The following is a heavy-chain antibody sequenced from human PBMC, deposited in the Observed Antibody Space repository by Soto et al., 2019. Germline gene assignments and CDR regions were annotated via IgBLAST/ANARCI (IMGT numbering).Heavy chain of an antibody. CDR3: ARASMVRGVGPFDY. V-gene: IGHV4-38-2*01. D-gene: IGHD3-10*01. Sequence: SETLSLTCAVSGYSISSGYYWGWIRQPPGKGLEWIGSIYHSGSTYYNPSLKSRVTISVDRSKNQFSLKLSSVTAADTAVYYCARASMVRGVGPFDYWGQGTLVTVSS. CDR1: GYSISSGYY. J-gene: IGHJ4*02. CDR2: IYHSGST.